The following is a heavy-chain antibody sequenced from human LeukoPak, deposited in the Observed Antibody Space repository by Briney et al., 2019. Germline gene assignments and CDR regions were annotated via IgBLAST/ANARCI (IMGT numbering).Heavy chain of an antibody. V-gene: IGHV1-18*01. Sequence: ASMKVSCTASGYTFTTFGITWIRQSPGQGLEWMGWISPYNGNTNYGLKVQGRLTLTTDTATSTAYMELRRLQSADSAAYSCTTWGGGGHWGQGPLVSVSS. CDR3: TTWGGGGH. CDR1: GYTFTTFG. D-gene: IGHD3-16*01. J-gene: IGHJ4*02. CDR2: ISPYNGNT.